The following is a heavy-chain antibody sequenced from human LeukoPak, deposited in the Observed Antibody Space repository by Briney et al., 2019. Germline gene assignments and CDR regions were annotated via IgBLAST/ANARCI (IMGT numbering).Heavy chain of an antibody. Sequence: GGSLRLSCAASGFTFSSYAMHWVRQAPGKGLEWVAVISYDGSNKYYADSVKGRFTISRDNSKNTLYLQMNSLRAEDTAVYYCAKDRWGSGGSGGGDYWGQGTLVTVSS. J-gene: IGHJ4*02. CDR1: GFTFSSYA. CDR2: ISYDGSNK. D-gene: IGHD2-15*01. V-gene: IGHV3-30-3*01. CDR3: AKDRWGSGGSGGGDY.